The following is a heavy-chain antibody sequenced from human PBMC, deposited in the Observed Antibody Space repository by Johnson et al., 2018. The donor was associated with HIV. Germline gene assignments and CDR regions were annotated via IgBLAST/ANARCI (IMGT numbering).Heavy chain of an antibody. CDR1: GFTFSSYA. J-gene: IGHJ3*02. Sequence: QVQLVESGGGVVQPGRSLRLSCAASGFTFSSYAMHWVRQAPGKGLEWVAVISYDGSNKYYADSVKGRFTISRDNSKNTLYLQINSLRAEDTALYYCAGERGVAVVIATEGGAFDIWGQGTMVTVSS. D-gene: IGHD2-21*01. V-gene: IGHV3-30*04. CDR3: AGERGVAVVIATEGGAFDI. CDR2: ISYDGSNK.